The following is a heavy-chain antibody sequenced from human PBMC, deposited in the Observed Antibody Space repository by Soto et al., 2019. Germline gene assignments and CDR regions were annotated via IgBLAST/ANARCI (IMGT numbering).Heavy chain of an antibody. CDR2: ISGSGGST. Sequence: GGSLRLSCAASGFTFSSYAMSWVRQAPGKGLEWVSAISGSGGSTYYADSVKGRFTISRDNSKNTLYLQMNSLRAEDTAVYYCAQLPAVAAAGTEPPYHYYGRAVWGQGTTFTAS. CDR3: AQLPAVAAAGTEPPYHYYGRAV. J-gene: IGHJ6*02. D-gene: IGHD6-25*01. CDR1: GFTFSSYA. V-gene: IGHV3-23*01.